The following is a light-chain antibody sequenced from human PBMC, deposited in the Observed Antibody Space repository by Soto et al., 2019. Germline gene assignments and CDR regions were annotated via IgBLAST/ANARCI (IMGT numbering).Light chain of an antibody. CDR1: SSTVGGFNV. J-gene: IGLJ1*01. CDR2: EGI. Sequence: QSVLTQPASVSGSPGQSITISCTGTSSTVGGFNVVSWYQQHPGKAPKVIIYEGIKRPSGVSNRFSGSNSGSTASLTISGIQAEDEADYYCCSYVGATTYVFGTGTKVTV. CDR3: CSYVGATTYV. V-gene: IGLV2-23*01.